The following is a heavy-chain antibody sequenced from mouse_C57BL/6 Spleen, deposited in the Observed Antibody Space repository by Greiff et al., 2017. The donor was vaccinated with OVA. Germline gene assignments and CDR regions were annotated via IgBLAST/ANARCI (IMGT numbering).Heavy chain of an antibody. CDR3: ARRDTGDAMDY. CDR2: IDPSDSYT. V-gene: IGHV1-69*01. CDR1: GYTFTSYW. J-gene: IGHJ4*01. Sequence: VQLQQPGAELVMPGASVKLSCKASGYTFTSYWMHWVKQRPGQGLEWIGEIDPSDSYTNYNQKFKGKSTLTVDKSSSTAYMQLSSLTSEDSAVYYCARRDTGDAMDYWGQGTSVTVSS. D-gene: IGHD3-3*01.